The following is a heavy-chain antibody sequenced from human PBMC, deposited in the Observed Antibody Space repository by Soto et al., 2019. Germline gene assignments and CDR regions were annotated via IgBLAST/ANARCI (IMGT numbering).Heavy chain of an antibody. CDR2: TIPVFNTA. V-gene: IGHV1-69*06. D-gene: IGHD3-10*01. J-gene: IGHJ3*02. CDR1: GGTLSDHG. Sequence: QVQLEQSGAEVKKPGSSVKVSCKASGGTLSDHGVAWLRQAPGQGLEWMGGTIPVFNTAKYAQKFQGRVTVTADKFTNIAYMELSSLRSEDTAFDFCARGVYGSGNYYTGPSAFDIWGQGKRVIVSS. CDR3: ARGVYGSGNYYTGPSAFDI.